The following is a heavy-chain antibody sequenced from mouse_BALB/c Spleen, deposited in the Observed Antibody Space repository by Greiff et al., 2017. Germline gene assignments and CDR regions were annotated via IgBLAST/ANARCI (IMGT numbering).Heavy chain of an antibody. CDR1: GFTFSSYA. CDR2: ISSGGST. CDR3: GGSYDYDGLHYDMDD. Sequence: EVQLVESGGGLVKPGGSLKLSCAASGFTFSSYAMSWVRQTPEKRLEWVASISSGGSTYYPDSVKGRFTISRDNARNILYLQMSSLRSEDTAMYYCGGSYDYDGLHYDMDDWGQGTTVTVSS. V-gene: IGHV5-6-5*01. D-gene: IGHD2-4*01. J-gene: IGHJ4*01.